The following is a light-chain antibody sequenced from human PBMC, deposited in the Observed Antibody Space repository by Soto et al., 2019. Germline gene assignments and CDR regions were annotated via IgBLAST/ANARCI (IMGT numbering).Light chain of an antibody. CDR2: DAS. J-gene: IGKJ4*01. V-gene: IGKV3-11*01. CDR1: RSVTTF. CDR3: QQRTNWPLT. Sequence: EIVLTQSPATLSLSPGERATLSCRASRSVTTFLAWYQQKPGQAPRLLIYDASKRATGVPTRFSGSGSGTDFTLTISSLEPEDFEVYHCQQRTNWPLTFGGGTKVE.